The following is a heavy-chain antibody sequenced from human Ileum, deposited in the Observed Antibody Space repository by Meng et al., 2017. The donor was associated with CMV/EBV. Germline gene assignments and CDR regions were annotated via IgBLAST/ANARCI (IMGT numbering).Heavy chain of an antibody. V-gene: IGHV3-7*04. Sequence: GESLKISCEVSGLTFSSYWFSWVRQAPEKGLEWVANINPDESEKYYLDSVKGRFTIFRDNAKNSLYLQVSSLRVDDTAVYYCATDTARVRGYWGQGTLVTVSS. D-gene: IGHD3-10*01. CDR3: ATDTARVRGY. J-gene: IGHJ4*02. CDR1: GLTFSSYW. CDR2: INPDESEK.